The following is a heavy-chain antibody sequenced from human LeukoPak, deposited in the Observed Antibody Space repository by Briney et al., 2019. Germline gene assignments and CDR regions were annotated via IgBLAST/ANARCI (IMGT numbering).Heavy chain of an antibody. Sequence: SGTLSLTCTVSGGSISSYYWSWIRQPPGKGLEWIGYIYYSGYTNYNPSLKSRVTISVDTSKNQFSLKLSSVTAADTAVYYCARDSESGDPYFDYWGQGTLVTVSS. CDR2: IYYSGYT. CDR1: GGSISSYY. V-gene: IGHV4-59*01. CDR3: ARDSESGDPYFDY. D-gene: IGHD2-21*02. J-gene: IGHJ4*02.